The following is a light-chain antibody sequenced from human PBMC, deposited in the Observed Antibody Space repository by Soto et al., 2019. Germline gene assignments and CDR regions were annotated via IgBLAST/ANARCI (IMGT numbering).Light chain of an antibody. J-gene: IGKJ1*01. CDR2: GAS. CDR1: QSFTSTS. Sequence: EIVLTKSPCSLSLSPAERATLSCRASQSFTSTSLAWYQQKPGQAPRLPIYGASTRATGIPDRFSGSGSGTNFTLTISRLEPEDFAVYYCQQYGKLPRTFGQGTKVDIK. V-gene: IGKV3-20*01. CDR3: QQYGKLPRT.